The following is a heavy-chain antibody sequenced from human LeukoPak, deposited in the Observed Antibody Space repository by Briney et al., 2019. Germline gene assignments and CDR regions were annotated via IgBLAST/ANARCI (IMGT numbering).Heavy chain of an antibody. V-gene: IGHV4-59*02. D-gene: IGHD3-16*01. CDR1: DASVSNSY. Sequence: PSDTLSLTCTVSDASVSNSYWSWIRQPPGKGLEWIGYISYSWSTSYNPSLKSRVTISVDRSKNQFSLKLSSVTAADTAMYYCARVGRGDYVWGSYSFDYWGQGTLVTVSS. CDR2: ISYSWST. J-gene: IGHJ4*02. CDR3: ARVGRGDYVWGSYSFDY.